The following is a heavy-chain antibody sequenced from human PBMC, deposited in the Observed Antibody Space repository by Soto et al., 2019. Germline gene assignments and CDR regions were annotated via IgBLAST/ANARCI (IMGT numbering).Heavy chain of an antibody. J-gene: IGHJ6*02. CDR3: ARKIERIAAAGTGYYYGMDV. V-gene: IGHV1-69*01. Sequence: QVQLVQSGAEVKKPGSSVKVSCKASGGTFSSYAISWVRQAPGQGLEWMGGIIPIFGTANYAQKFQGRVTSTADESTSTAYMELSSLRSEDTAVYYCARKIERIAAAGTGYYYGMDVWGQGTTVTVSS. CDR2: IIPIFGTA. D-gene: IGHD6-13*01. CDR1: GGTFSSYA.